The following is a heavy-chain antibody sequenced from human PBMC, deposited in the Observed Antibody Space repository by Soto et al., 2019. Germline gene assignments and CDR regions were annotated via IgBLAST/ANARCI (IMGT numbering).Heavy chain of an antibody. J-gene: IGHJ6*02. Sequence: GASVKVSCKASGATFTSYAITWVRQAPGHGLEWMGGIIPIFGTANYAQKFQGRVTITADESTSTAYMELSRLRSEDTAVYYCARAPPGDYYMLTGYRYYYYNCMNFLGRGNTGIV. CDR2: IIPIFGTA. D-gene: IGHD3-9*01. V-gene: IGHV1-69*13. CDR3: ARAPPGDYYMLTGYRYYYYNCMNF. CDR1: GATFTSYA.